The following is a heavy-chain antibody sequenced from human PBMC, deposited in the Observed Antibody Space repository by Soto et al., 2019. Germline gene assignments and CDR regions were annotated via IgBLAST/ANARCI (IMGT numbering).Heavy chain of an antibody. V-gene: IGHV4-39*01. CDR3: ARGQWLEPPFDY. CDR1: GSSISSSSYY. D-gene: IGHD6-19*01. J-gene: IGHJ4*02. CDR2: IYYSGST. Sequence: SETLPLTCTVSGSSISSSSYYWGWIRQPPGKGLEWIGSIYYSGSTYYNPSLKSRVTISVDTSKNQFSLKLSSVTAADTAVYYCARGQWLEPPFDYWGQGTLVTVSS.